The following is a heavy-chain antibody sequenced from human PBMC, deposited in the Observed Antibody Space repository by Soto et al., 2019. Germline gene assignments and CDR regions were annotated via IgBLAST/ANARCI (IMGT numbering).Heavy chain of an antibody. CDR3: ARAPYCGGDCYYYYFVY. J-gene: IGHJ4*02. D-gene: IGHD2-21*02. CDR2: IGTAGDT. CDR1: GFTFSSYD. V-gene: IGHV3-13*01. Sequence: EVQLVESGGGLVQPGGSLRLSCAASGFTFSSYDMHWVRQATGKGLEWVSAIGTAGDTYYPGSVKGRFTISRENAKNSLYLQMNSLRAEDTAVYYCARAPYCGGDCYYYYFVYWGQGTLVTVSS.